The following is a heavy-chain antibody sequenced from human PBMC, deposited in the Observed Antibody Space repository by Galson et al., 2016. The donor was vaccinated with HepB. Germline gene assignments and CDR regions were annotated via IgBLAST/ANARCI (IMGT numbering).Heavy chain of an antibody. CDR1: GDSVSSEDAA. J-gene: IGHJ6*02. V-gene: IGHV6-1*01. D-gene: IGHD1-26*01. Sequence: CAISGDSVSSEDAAWNWIRQSPSRGLEWLGRTYYRSKWYNEYAVSVQSRITINPDTSKNQFSLQLNSVTLEDTAVYDCARGVAPWALGSLGFHMDVWGQGTTVTVSS. CDR2: TYYRSKWYN. CDR3: ARGVAPWALGSLGFHMDV.